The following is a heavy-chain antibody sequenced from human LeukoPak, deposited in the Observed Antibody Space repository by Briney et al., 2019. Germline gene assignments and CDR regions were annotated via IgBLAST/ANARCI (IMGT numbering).Heavy chain of an antibody. CDR1: GGTFSSYA. Sequence: ASVKVSCKASGGTFSSYAISWVRQAPGQGLEWMGGIIPIFGTTNYAQKFQGGVTITADESTSTAYMELSSLRSEDTAVYYCARPLEGYGGNLLAVAGYWGQGTLVTVSS. CDR2: IIPIFGTT. CDR3: ARPLEGYGGNLLAVAGY. J-gene: IGHJ4*02. D-gene: IGHD4-23*01. V-gene: IGHV1-69*13.